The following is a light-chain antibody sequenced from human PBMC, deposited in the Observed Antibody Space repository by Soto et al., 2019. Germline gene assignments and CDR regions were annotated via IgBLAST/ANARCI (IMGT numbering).Light chain of an antibody. CDR2: KAS. Sequence: DIQMTQSPSTLSASVGDRVTITCRASQSIRSWLAWYQQKPGKAPRLLIYKASSLESGVPSRFSGSGSGTEFTLTISSLQPDDFATYYCQQYNSWTFGQGTKVDIK. CDR3: QQYNSWT. CDR1: QSIRSW. J-gene: IGKJ1*01. V-gene: IGKV1-5*03.